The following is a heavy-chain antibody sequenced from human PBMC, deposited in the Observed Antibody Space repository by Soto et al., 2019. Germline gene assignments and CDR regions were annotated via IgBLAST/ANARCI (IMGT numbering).Heavy chain of an antibody. Sequence: GGSLRLSCAASGFTFSSYAMSWVRQAPGKGLEWVSAISGSGGSTYYADSVKGRFTISRDNSKNTLYLQMNSLRAEDMAVYYCAKDNVEGGYSYGLVEYFQHWGQGTLVTVSS. D-gene: IGHD5-18*01. CDR2: ISGSGGST. CDR1: GFTFSSYA. CDR3: AKDNVEGGYSYGLVEYFQH. V-gene: IGHV3-23*01. J-gene: IGHJ1*01.